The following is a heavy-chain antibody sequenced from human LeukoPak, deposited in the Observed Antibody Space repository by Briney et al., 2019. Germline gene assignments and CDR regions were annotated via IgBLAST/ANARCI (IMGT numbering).Heavy chain of an antibody. J-gene: IGHJ4*02. CDR1: GFTFSSYA. CDR2: ISGSGGST. D-gene: IGHD2-2*01. V-gene: IGHV3-23*01. Sequence: GGSLRLSCAASGFTFSSYAMSWVRQAPGKGLEWVSAISGSGGSTYYADSVKGRFTISRDNSKNTLYLQMNSLRAEVTAVYYCARVTTSCCANDYWGQGTLVTVSS. CDR3: ARVTTSCCANDY.